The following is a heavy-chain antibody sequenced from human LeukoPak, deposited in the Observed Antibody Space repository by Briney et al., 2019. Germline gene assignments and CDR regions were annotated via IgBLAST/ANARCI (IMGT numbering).Heavy chain of an antibody. CDR2: IYPGDSDT. V-gene: IGHV5-51*01. CDR1: GYSFTSYW. Sequence: GESLKISCQGSGYSFTSYWIGWVRPMPGKGLEWMGIIYPGDSDTRYSPSFQGQVTISADKSISAAYLQWSSLKASDTAMYYCARQDNWNAGDAFDIWGQGTMVTVSS. J-gene: IGHJ3*02. CDR3: ARQDNWNAGDAFDI. D-gene: IGHD1-1*01.